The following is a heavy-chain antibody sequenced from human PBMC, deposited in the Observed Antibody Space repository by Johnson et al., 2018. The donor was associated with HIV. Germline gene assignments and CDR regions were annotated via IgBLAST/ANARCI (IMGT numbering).Heavy chain of an antibody. J-gene: IGHJ3*02. CDR1: GFTFSDYY. V-gene: IGHV3-11*06. CDR2: INSDGSST. Sequence: SGGGWVKPGGSLRLSCAASGFTFSDYYMSWIRQAPGKGLEWVSRINSDGSSTSYADSVKGRFTISRDNAKNTLYLQMNSLRAEDTAVYYCAREYDAFDIWGQGTMVTVSS. CDR3: AREYDAFDI.